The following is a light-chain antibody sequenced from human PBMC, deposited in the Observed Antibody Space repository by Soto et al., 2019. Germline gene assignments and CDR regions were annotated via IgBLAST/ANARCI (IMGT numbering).Light chain of an antibody. V-gene: IGLV2-14*01. CDR2: DVT. CDR3: TSYTSSGTYV. Sequence: QSALTQPASVSGSPGQSITISFTGTSSEVGDYNYVSWYQQHPGKAPKLMIYDVTNRPSGVSNRFSASKSGNTASLTISGLQAEDEADYYCTSYTSSGTYVFGTGTKVTVL. J-gene: IGLJ1*01. CDR1: SSEVGDYNY.